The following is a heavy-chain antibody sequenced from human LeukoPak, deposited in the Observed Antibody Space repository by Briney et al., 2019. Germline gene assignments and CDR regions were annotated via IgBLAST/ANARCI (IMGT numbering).Heavy chain of an antibody. V-gene: IGHV4-4*07. J-gene: IGHJ3*01. Sequence: SETLSLTCAVSGGSISSYYWSWIRRTAGKGLEWIGRVYTGGSISYNPSLKSRVTISVDTSKNQVSLKLSSVTAADTAVYYCAGSFFVVTLVSPYDAFEVWGRGTMVTVSS. CDR1: GGSISSYY. D-gene: IGHD2-21*01. CDR3: AGSFFVVTLVSPYDAFEV. CDR2: VYTGGSI.